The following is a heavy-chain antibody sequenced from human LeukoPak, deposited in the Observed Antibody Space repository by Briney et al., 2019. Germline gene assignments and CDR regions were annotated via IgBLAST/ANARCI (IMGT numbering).Heavy chain of an antibody. V-gene: IGHV4-59*08. CDR1: GGSISYFH. CDR2: IYYSGNT. CDR3: ARHSKTAFGERAFDY. D-gene: IGHD3-16*01. J-gene: IGHJ4*02. Sequence: PSETLSLTCTVSGGSISYFHWSWIRQPPGKELEWIGYIYYSGNTDYNPSLKSRATLSVDTSKNQFSLKLSSLTAADTAVYYCARHSKTAFGERAFDYWGQGALVTVSS.